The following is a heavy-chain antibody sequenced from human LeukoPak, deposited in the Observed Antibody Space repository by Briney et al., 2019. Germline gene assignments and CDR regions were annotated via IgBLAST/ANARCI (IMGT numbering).Heavy chain of an antibody. CDR3: AKTQWKVGATDYFDY. CDR2: VNDHGDQT. CDR1: GFAFNNYA. V-gene: IGHV3-23*01. J-gene: IGHJ4*02. Sequence: GGSLRLSCAASGFAFNNYAMTWVRQAPGKGLEWVSNVNDHGDQTYYADFVKGRFTISRDNSKNALFLQMDSLTVEDTAVYYCAKTQWKVGATDYFDYWGQGILVTVSS. D-gene: IGHD1-26*01.